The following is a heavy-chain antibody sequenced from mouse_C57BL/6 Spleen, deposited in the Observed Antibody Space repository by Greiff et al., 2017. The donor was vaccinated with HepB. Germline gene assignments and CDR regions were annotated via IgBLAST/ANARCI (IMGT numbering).Heavy chain of an antibody. CDR2: IDPSDSYT. CDR1: GYTFTSYW. CDR3: ARGLLRSAWFAY. J-gene: IGHJ3*01. Sequence: QVQLQQPGAELVRPGTSVKLSCKASGYTFTSYWMHWVKQRPGQGLEWIGVIDPSDSYTNYNQKFKGKATLTVDTSSSTAYMQLSSLTSEDSAVYYCARGLLRSAWFAYWGQGTLVTVSA. V-gene: IGHV1-59*01. D-gene: IGHD1-1*01.